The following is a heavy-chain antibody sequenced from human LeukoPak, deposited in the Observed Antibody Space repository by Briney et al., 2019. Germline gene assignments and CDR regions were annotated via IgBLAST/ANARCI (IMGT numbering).Heavy chain of an antibody. CDR2: IYTSGST. CDR1: GGSISSSSYY. J-gene: IGHJ4*02. D-gene: IGHD6-6*01. V-gene: IGHV4-61*05. Sequence: PSETLSLTCTVSGGSISSSSYYWGWIRQPPGKGLEWIGYIYTSGSTNYNPSLKSRVTISVDTSKNQFSLKLSSVTAADTAVYYCARQEYSSSENHFDYWGQGTLVTVSS. CDR3: ARQEYSSSENHFDY.